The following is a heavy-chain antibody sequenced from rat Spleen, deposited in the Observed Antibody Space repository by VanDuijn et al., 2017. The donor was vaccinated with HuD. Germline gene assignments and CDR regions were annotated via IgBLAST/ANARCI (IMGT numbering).Heavy chain of an antibody. CDR3: ARDGGYSELGDY. CDR2: ISSSSGT. J-gene: IGHJ2*01. Sequence: VQLVESGGGLVQPGKSLKLSCSASGFTFSSYGMHWIRQAPGKGLDWVAYISSSSGTVYADAVKGRFTISRDNAKNTLYLQRNSLKSEDTAIYYCARDGGYSELGDYWGQGVMVTVSS. D-gene: IGHD1-11*01. V-gene: IGHV5-62*01. CDR1: GFTFSSYG.